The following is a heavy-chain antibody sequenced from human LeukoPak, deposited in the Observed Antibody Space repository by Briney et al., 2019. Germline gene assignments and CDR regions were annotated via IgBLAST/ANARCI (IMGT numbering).Heavy chain of an antibody. D-gene: IGHD6-19*01. Sequence: GASVKVSCKASGGTFSSYAISWVRQAPGQGLEWMGRIIPILGIANYAQKFQGRVTITADKSTSTAYMELSSLRSEDTAVHYCARGGIAVAGSYFDYWGQGTLVTVSS. CDR2: IIPILGIA. CDR1: GGTFSSYA. J-gene: IGHJ4*02. CDR3: ARGGIAVAGSYFDY. V-gene: IGHV1-69*04.